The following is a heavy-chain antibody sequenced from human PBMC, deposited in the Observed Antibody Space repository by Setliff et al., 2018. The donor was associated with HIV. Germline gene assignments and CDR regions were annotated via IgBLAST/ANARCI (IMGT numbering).Heavy chain of an antibody. D-gene: IGHD6-25*01. J-gene: IGHJ3*02. Sequence: PGGSLRLSCTTSGFTFSTYPMNWVRQAPGKGLEWVAYITGSSDIIHYADSVQGRFTVSRDNAKNSLHLQMNSLRVEDTAVYYCARPLAGASRLDGFDIWG. CDR3: ARPLAGASRLDGFDI. CDR1: GFTFSTYP. CDR2: ITGSSDII. V-gene: IGHV3-48*01.